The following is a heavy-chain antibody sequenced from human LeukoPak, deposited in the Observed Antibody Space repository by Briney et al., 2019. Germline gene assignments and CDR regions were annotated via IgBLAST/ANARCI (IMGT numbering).Heavy chain of an antibody. J-gene: IGHJ4*02. D-gene: IGHD3-10*01. CDR2: IYSGGST. CDR1: GFTVSSNY. Sequence: GRSLRLSCAASGFTVSSNYMSWVRQAPGKGLEWVSVIYSGGSTYYADSVKGRFTISRDNSKNTLYLQMNSLRAEDTAVYYCARSDDGSGSYDFDYWGQGTLVTVSS. V-gene: IGHV3-53*01. CDR3: ARSDDGSGSYDFDY.